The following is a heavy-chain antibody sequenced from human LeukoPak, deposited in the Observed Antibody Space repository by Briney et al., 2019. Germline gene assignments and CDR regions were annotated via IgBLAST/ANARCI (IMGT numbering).Heavy chain of an antibody. V-gene: IGHV3-74*01. D-gene: IGHD2-2*01. CDR3: ARSEYAFDY. J-gene: IGHJ4*02. CDR1: GFTVSSSY. CDR2: INSDGSST. Sequence: GGSLRLSCAASGFTVSSSYMSWVRQAPGKGLVWVSRINSDGSSTSNADSVKGRFTISRDNAKNTLYLQLNSLRAEDTAVYYCARSEYAFDYWGQGTLVTVSS.